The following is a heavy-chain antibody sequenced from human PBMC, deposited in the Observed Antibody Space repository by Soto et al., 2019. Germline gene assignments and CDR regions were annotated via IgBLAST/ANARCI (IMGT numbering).Heavy chain of an antibody. Sequence: SETLSLTRTVSGGSITSSSHYWGWIRQPPGKGLECIGNIYYDGNTYYNPSLKSRVTISLDTSKNQFSLRLNSVTAADKGVYYCARSSITPRLFMYPSDYWGQGTLVTVSS. J-gene: IGHJ4*02. V-gene: IGHV4-39*01. D-gene: IGHD6-6*01. CDR3: ARSSITPRLFMYPSDY. CDR1: GGSITSSSHY. CDR2: IYYDGNT.